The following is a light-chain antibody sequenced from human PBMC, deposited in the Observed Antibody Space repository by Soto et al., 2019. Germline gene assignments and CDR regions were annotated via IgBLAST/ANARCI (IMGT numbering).Light chain of an antibody. Sequence: EIVMTQSPASLSVSPGERATLSCRAGPGVTTNFAWYQKKPGQSPRILIYDVSIRATGVPARFSGTGSETDFNLTISGLQSEDSAVYVCQQYNNWPFSFGQGTRLEIK. CDR1: PGVTTN. CDR2: DVS. J-gene: IGKJ5*01. V-gene: IGKV3-15*01. CDR3: QQYNNWPFS.